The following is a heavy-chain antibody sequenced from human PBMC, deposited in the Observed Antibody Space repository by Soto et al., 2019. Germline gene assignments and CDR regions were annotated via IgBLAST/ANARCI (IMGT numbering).Heavy chain of an antibody. CDR1: GGSFKSGSYS. CDR2: VYHTGRT. D-gene: IGHD3-3*01. V-gene: IGHV4-61*01. J-gene: IGHJ4*02. Sequence: SETLSLTCTVSGGSFKSGSYSWSWIRQPPGKGLEWIGYVYHTGRTSHNPSLKSRVSISMDTSKNQFSLNLDSVTAADTAVYFCARDFAYFDSWGQGTLVTVSS. CDR3: ARDFAYFDS.